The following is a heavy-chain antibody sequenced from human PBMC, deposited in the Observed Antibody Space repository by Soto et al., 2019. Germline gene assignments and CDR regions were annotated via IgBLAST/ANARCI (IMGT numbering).Heavy chain of an antibody. CDR1: GNTFKTYS. V-gene: IGHV1-69*12. J-gene: IGHJ4*02. CDR2: IIPLFGKP. D-gene: IGHD3-10*01. CDR3: ARLWGIGDYDS. Sequence: QVRLVQSGAEVKKPGSSVKVSCKSSGNTFKTYSVSWVRQAPGQGLEWMGGIIPLFGKPNYAQKFQGRVTITADESTRTVYMELSRLRSEDTAVYYCARLWGIGDYDSWGQGTRVNVST.